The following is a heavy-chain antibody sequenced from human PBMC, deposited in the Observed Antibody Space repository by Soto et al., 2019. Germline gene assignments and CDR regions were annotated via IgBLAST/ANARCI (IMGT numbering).Heavy chain of an antibody. V-gene: IGHV3-74*01. J-gene: IGHJ3*02. Sequence: GGSLRLSCAASGFTFSSYAMSWVRQAPGKGLVWVSRINSDGSSTSYADSVKGRFTISRDNAKNTLYLQMNSLRAEDTAVYYCAKGYYYDSSGYDAFDIWGQGTMVTVSS. CDR1: GFTFSSYA. CDR3: AKGYYYDSSGYDAFDI. CDR2: INSDGSST. D-gene: IGHD3-22*01.